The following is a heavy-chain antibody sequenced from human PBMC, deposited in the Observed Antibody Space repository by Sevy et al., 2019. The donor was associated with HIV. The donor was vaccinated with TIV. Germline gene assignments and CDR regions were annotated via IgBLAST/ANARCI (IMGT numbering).Heavy chain of an antibody. CDR2: INHSGRT. Sequence: SETLSLTCAVYGGSFSGYYWTWIRQPPGKGLEWIGEINHSGRTNYNPSLKSRVTIPVDTSKNQFSLNRRSVTAPDTAVYYCARQSRSGDYWYFDLWGRGTLVTVSS. CDR1: GGSFSGYY. CDR3: ARQSRSGDYWYFDL. J-gene: IGHJ2*01. V-gene: IGHV4-34*01. D-gene: IGHD6-19*01.